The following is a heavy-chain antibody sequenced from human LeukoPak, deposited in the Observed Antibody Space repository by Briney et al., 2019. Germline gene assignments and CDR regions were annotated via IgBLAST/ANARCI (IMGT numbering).Heavy chain of an antibody. CDR3: AKDNRAYLDY. CDR2: ISYDGSNK. Sequence: GGSLRLSCAASGFTFSSYGMHWVRQAPGKGLEWVAVISYDGSNKYYADSVKGRFTISRDNSKNTLYLQMNSLRAEDTAVYYCAKDNRAYLDYWGQGTLVTVSS. CDR1: GFTFSSYG. V-gene: IGHV3-30*18. J-gene: IGHJ4*02. D-gene: IGHD1-14*01.